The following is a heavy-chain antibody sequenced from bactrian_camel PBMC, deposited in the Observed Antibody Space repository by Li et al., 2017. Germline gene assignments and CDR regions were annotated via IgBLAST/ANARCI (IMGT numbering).Heavy chain of an antibody. V-gene: IGHV3-2*01. CDR2: INSDGSNT. CDR1: GFTFTSRY. J-gene: IGHJ6*01. D-gene: IGHD2*01. Sequence: HVQLVESGGGLVQPGGSLSLICAASGFTFTSRYMGWVRQAPGKGPEWVSGINSDGSNTNYPGSVKGRFTISRDNAKNAMYLEMTDLKPEDTAVYYCVSQGKDSQDYYYPFGNWGQGTQVTVS. CDR3: VSQGKDSQDYYYPFGN.